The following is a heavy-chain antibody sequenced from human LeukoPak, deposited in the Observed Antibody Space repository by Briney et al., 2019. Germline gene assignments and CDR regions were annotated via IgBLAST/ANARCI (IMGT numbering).Heavy chain of an antibody. J-gene: IGHJ3*01. CDR2: ISTSSSYI. CDR3: ARHRYDADAFDV. D-gene: IGHD3-22*01. CDR1: GFTFSSYS. Sequence: PGGSLRLSCAASGFTFSSYSMNWVRQAPGKGLEWVSSISTSSSYIYYADSVKGRFTISRDNAKNSLYLQMNSLRAEDTAVYYCARHRYDADAFDVWGQGTKVTVSS. V-gene: IGHV3-21*01.